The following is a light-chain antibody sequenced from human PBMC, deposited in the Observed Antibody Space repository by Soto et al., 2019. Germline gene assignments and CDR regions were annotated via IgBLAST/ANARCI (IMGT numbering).Light chain of an antibody. CDR2: GNN. J-gene: IGLJ2*01. CDR3: QSFDSSLSGVV. Sequence: QSVLTQPPSLSGAPGQRVTISCTGSSSNIGAGYDVHWYQQLPGTAPKLLIYGNNNRPSGVPGRFSGSKSGTSASLAITGLQAEDEADYYCQSFDSSLSGVVFGGGTKLTVL. CDR1: SSNIGAGYD. V-gene: IGLV1-40*01.